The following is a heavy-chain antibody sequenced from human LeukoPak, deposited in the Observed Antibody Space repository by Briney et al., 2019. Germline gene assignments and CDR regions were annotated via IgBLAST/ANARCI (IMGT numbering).Heavy chain of an antibody. CDR1: GFTFSSYS. CDR3: ARISDCSGGSCYSRDY. J-gene: IGHJ4*02. Sequence: GGSLRLSCAASGFTFSSYSMNWVRQAPGKGLEWVSSISSSSSYIYYADSVKGRFTISRDNAKNSMYLQMNSLRAEDTAVYYCARISDCSGGSCYSRDYWGQGTLVTVSS. D-gene: IGHD2-15*01. CDR2: ISSSSSYI. V-gene: IGHV3-21*01.